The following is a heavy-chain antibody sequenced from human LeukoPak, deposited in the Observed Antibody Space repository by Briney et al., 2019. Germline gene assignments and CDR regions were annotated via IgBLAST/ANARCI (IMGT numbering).Heavy chain of an antibody. CDR3: AKESGTLSRLKGNWFDT. CDR2: ITSSGGST. Sequence: GGSLRLSCAASGFTFSIYPMMWVRQAPGKAVEGFSVITSSGGSTYYADSVKGRFTISRDNSKNKLYLQMNSLRAEDTAVYYCAKESGTLSRLKGNWFDTWGQGKLVTVSS. V-gene: IGHV3-23*01. D-gene: IGHD1-26*01. J-gene: IGHJ5*02. CDR1: GFTFSIYP.